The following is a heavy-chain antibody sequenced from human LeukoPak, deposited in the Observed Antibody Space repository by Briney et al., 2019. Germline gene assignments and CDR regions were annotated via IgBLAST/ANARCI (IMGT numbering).Heavy chain of an antibody. D-gene: IGHD3-10*02. V-gene: IGHV4-34*01. CDR2: INHSGST. CDR1: GGSFSDYY. CDR3: ARHVRGYPPRQFDY. J-gene: IGHJ4*02. Sequence: SETLSLTCAVYGGSFSDYYWTCIRQPPGKGLEWIGEINHSGSTNYNPSLKSRVTISVDTSKNQFSLKLSSVTAADTAVYYCARHVRGYPPRQFDYWGQGTLVTVSS.